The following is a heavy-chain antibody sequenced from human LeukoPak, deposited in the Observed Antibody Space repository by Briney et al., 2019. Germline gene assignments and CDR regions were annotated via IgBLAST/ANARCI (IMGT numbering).Heavy chain of an antibody. CDR1: GGSISSGGYY. D-gene: IGHD3-10*01. J-gene: IGHJ4*02. V-gene: IGHV4-31*03. Sequence: KPSETLSLTCIVSGGSISSGGYYWSWIRQHPGKGLEWIGYIYYSGNTYYNPSLKSRVTISVDTSKNQFSLKLSSVTAADTAVYYCARAHYGSGNYFDYWGQGILVTVSS. CDR2: IYYSGNT. CDR3: ARAHYGSGNYFDY.